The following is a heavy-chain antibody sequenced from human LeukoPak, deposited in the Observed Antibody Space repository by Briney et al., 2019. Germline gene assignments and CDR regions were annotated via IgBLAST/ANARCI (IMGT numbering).Heavy chain of an antibody. D-gene: IGHD2-15*01. CDR1: GYTFTSYD. V-gene: IGHV1-8*01. J-gene: IGHJ6*02. CDR2: MNPNSGNT. Sequence: ASVKVSCKASGYTFTSYDIDWVRQATGQGLEWMGWMNPNSGNTGHAQKFQGRVTMTRNTSISTAYMELSSLRSEDTAVYYCARVGGGVARPRWVYYGMDVWGQGTTVTVSS. CDR3: ARVGGGVARPRWVYYGMDV.